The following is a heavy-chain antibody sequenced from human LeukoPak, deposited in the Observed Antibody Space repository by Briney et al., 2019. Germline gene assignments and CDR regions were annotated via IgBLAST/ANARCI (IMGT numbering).Heavy chain of an antibody. D-gene: IGHD6-19*01. Sequence: GGSLRLSCAAPGFTVSSNYMSWVRQAPGKGLEWVSAISGSGGSTYYADSVKGRFTISRDNSKNTLYLQMNSLRAEDTAVYYCAKRKVIIAVAGPIDYWGQGTLVTVSS. CDR2: ISGSGGST. CDR3: AKRKVIIAVAGPIDY. J-gene: IGHJ4*02. V-gene: IGHV3-23*01. CDR1: GFTVSSNY.